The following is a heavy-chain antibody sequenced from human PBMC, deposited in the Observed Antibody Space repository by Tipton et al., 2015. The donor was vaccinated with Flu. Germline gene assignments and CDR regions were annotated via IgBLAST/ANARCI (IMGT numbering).Heavy chain of an antibody. J-gene: IGHJ3*01. CDR3: ARDLRGYRGYTGGDAFDV. D-gene: IGHD5-12*01. Sequence: LVQSSETLSLTCTVSGGSISRYYWSWIRQPAGKGLEWIGRIFTIGGTNYNPSLQSRVTMSVDTSKNQFSLKLSSVTAADTAVYYCARDLRGYRGYTGGDAFDVWGQGTMVTVSS. V-gene: IGHV4-4*07. CDR2: IFTIGGT. CDR1: GGSISRYY.